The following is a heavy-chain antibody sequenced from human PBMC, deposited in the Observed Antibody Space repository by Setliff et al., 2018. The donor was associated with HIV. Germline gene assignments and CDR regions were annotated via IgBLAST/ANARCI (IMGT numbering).Heavy chain of an antibody. J-gene: IGHJ3*02. CDR3: AINYYDSSGFAFDI. V-gene: IGHV3-48*03. CDR1: GFTFSTYG. CDR2: ISSSGSTK. Sequence: LRLSCAASGFTFSTYGLDWVRQAPGKGLEWVSYISSSGSTKYYADSVKGRFTISRDNADNSLYLRMNSLRADDTALYYCAINYYDSSGFAFDIWGQGTMVTVSS. D-gene: IGHD3-22*01.